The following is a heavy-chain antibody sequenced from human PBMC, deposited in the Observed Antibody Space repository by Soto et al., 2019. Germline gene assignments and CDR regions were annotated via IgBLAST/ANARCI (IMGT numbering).Heavy chain of an antibody. V-gene: IGHV4-59*01. CDR1: GDCIKIYF. J-gene: IGHJ5*02. Sequence: LSLTSAASGDCIKIYFWSWIWKTQGKGLEWIGYIYYSGSTNYNPSLKSRVTISVDTSKNQFSLKLSSVTAADTAVYYCARGRNTYYYDSSGYNPLNWFDPWGQGTLVSVSS. CDR2: IYYSGST. CDR3: ARGRNTYYYDSSGYNPLNWFDP. D-gene: IGHD3-22*01.